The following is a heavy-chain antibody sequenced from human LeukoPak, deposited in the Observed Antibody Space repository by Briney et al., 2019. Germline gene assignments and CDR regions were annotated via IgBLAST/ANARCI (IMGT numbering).Heavy chain of an antibody. CDR1: GFTFSSYS. CDR3: ARDERAGSGWYFAY. V-gene: IGHV3-48*02. CDR2: ISYSSSTI. J-gene: IGHJ4*02. D-gene: IGHD6-19*01. Sequence: QPGGSLRLSCAASGFTFSSYSMNWVRQAPGKGLEWVSYISYSSSTIYYADSVKGRFTISRDNAKNSLYLQMNSLRDEDTAVYYCARDERAGSGWYFAYWGQGTLVTVSS.